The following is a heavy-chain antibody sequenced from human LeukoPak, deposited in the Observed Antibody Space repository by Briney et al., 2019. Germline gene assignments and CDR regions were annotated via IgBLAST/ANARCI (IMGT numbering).Heavy chain of an antibody. D-gene: IGHD4/OR15-4a*01. CDR2: ISTNNGDT. CDR1: GYTFTSNG. Sequence: SVKVSCKASGYTFTSNGISWVRQAPGQGLEWMGWISTNNGDTKYGKKFQGRVIMTTDTSTSTAYMEVRSLRSDDTAVYYCARDDDYNPLVHWGQGTLVTVSS. CDR3: ARDDDYNPLVH. V-gene: IGHV1-18*01. J-gene: IGHJ4*02.